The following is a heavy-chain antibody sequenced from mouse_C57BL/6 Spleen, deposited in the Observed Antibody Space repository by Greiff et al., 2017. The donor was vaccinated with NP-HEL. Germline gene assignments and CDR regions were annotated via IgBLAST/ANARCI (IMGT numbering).Heavy chain of an antibody. CDR2: IYPSDSET. V-gene: IGHV1-61*01. D-gene: IGHD1-1*01. CDR1: GYTFTSYW. Sequence: QVQLQQSGAELVRPGSSVKLSCKASGYTFTSYWMDWVKQRPGQGLEWIGNIYPSDSETHYNQKFKDKATLTVDKSSSTAYMHLSSLTSEDSAVYYCARSYGSSYNYWGQGTTLTVSS. J-gene: IGHJ2*01. CDR3: ARSYGSSYNY.